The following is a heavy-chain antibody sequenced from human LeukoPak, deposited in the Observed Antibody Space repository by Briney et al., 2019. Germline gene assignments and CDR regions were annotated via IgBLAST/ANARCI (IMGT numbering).Heavy chain of an antibody. D-gene: IGHD5-12*01. V-gene: IGHV3-53*01. CDR2: IYSGGST. J-gene: IGHJ4*02. Sequence: GGSLRLSCAASGFTVSSSFMTWVRQAPGKGLDWVSVIYSGGSTYYADSVKGRFTISRDNSKNTVYLQMNSLRAEDTAVYYCARETGGGYDDYWGQGTLVTVSS. CDR1: GFTVSSSF. CDR3: ARETGGGYDDY.